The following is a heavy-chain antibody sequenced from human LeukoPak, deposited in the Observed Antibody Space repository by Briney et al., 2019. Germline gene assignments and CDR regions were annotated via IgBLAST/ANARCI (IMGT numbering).Heavy chain of an antibody. J-gene: IGHJ6*04. CDR1: GFSFSSYA. Sequence: GGSLRLSCAASGFSFSSYAMSWVRQAPGKGLEWVSVISGSGGSTYYADSVKGRLTISRDNSKDRLYLQMNSLRAEDTAVYYCAELGITMIGGVWGKGTTVTISS. V-gene: IGHV3-23*01. D-gene: IGHD3-10*02. CDR3: AELGITMIGGV. CDR2: ISGSGGST.